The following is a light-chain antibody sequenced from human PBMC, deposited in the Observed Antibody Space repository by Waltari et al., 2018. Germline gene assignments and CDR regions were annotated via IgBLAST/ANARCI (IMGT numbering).Light chain of an antibody. Sequence: DIKMTQSPSTLSASVGDRVSITCRASQSVKNNLAWYQQNPGKGIKVVIHKASRLESGVPSRFSGSGYGTEFILTIISLQPDDFAIYYCQEYDRLPITFGGGTRVEIK. V-gene: IGKV1-5*03. CDR3: QEYDRLPIT. J-gene: IGKJ4*01. CDR2: KAS. CDR1: QSVKNN.